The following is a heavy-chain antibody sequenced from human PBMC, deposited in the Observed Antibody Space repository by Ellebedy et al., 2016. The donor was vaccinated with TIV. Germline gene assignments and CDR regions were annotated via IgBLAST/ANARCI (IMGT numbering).Heavy chain of an antibody. CDR2: IIPILGIA. J-gene: IGHJ5*02. D-gene: IGHD2-8*01. CDR1: GGTFSSSA. V-gene: IGHV1-69*04. Sequence: AASVKVSCKASGGTFSSSAISWVRQAPGQGLEWMGRIIPILGIANYAQKFQGRVTITADKSTSTAYMELSSLRSEDTAVYYCARDCMMGPLAVSWFDPWGQGTLVTVSS. CDR3: ARDCMMGPLAVSWFDP.